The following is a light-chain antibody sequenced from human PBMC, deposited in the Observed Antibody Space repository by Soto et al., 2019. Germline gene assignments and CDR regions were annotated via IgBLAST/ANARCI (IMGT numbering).Light chain of an antibody. CDR2: GAS. CDR1: QSVSSNY. V-gene: IGKV3-20*01. J-gene: IGKJ1*01. CDR3: QQYGSSPPIT. Sequence: EIVLTQSPGTLSLSPGERATLSCRSSQSVSSNYLAWYQQKPGQAPRLLIYGASTMATGIPDRFSGSGSGTDFTLTISRLEPEDFAVYYCQQYGSSPPITFGQGTKVDI.